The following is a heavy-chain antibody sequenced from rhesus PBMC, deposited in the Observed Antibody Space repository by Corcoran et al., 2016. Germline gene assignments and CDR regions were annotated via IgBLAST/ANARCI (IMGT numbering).Heavy chain of an antibody. Sequence: QLQLQESGPGLVKPSETLSLTCAVSGGSISSNYWSWIRQPPGEGLDWFGRISGSGGRPASNPSVESRVTISADTSKNQVSLKLSSVTAADTAVYYCARGGYEDDYGYYYTGFDYWGQGVLVTVSS. CDR2: ISGSGGRP. V-gene: IGHV4-173*01. CDR1: GGSISSNY. J-gene: IGHJ4*01. CDR3: ARGGYEDDYGYYYTGFDY. D-gene: IGHD3-9*01.